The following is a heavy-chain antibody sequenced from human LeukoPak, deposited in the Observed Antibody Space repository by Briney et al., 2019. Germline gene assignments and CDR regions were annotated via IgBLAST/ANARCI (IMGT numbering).Heavy chain of an antibody. V-gene: IGHV3-48*02. CDR3: ARDSSSWHYYYYYGMDV. Sequence: EGSLRLSCAASGFTFDSYSMNWVRQAPGKGLEWVSCISSSSSTIYYADSVKGQFTISRDNAKNSLYLQMNSLRDEDTAVYYCARDSSSWHYYYYYGMDVWGQGTTVTVSS. CDR2: ISSSSSTI. D-gene: IGHD6-13*01. CDR1: GFTFDSYS. J-gene: IGHJ6*02.